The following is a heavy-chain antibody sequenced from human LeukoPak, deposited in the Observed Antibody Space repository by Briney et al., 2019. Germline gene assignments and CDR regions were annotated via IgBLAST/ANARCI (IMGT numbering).Heavy chain of an antibody. D-gene: IGHD4-11*01. J-gene: IGHJ6*03. CDR3: AKDTGYYYYYMDV. CDR1: GFTFSSYG. V-gene: IGHV3-33*06. CDR2: IWYDGSSK. Sequence: GRALGLSCAASGFTFSSYGMHWVRQAPGKGLEWVAVIWYDGSSKYYADSVKGRVTISRDNSKNTLYLQMSSLRAEDTAVYYCAKDTGYYYYYMDVWGKGTTVTVSS.